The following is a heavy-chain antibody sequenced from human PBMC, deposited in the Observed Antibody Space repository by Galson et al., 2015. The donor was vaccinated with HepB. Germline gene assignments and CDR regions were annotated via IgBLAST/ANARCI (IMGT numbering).Heavy chain of an antibody. CDR3: ARDFYSSGWYGRAFDI. Sequence: VSCKASGYTFTGYYMHWVRQAPGQGLEWMGRINPNSGGTNYAQKFQGRVTMTRDTSISTAYMELSRLRSDDTAVYYCARDFYSSGWYGRAFDIWGQGTMVTVPS. V-gene: IGHV1-2*06. J-gene: IGHJ3*02. CDR2: INPNSGGT. D-gene: IGHD6-19*01. CDR1: GYTFTGYY.